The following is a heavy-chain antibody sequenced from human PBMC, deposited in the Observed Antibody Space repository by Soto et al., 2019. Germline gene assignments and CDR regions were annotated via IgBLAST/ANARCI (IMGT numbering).Heavy chain of an antibody. CDR3: AREKVAVAGSYTVYYMDV. D-gene: IGHD6-19*01. CDR1: GYTFTSYG. Sequence: ASVKVSCKASGYTFTSYGISWVRQAPGQGLEWMGWISAYKGNTNYAQKLQGRVTMTTDTSTSTAYMELRSLRSDDTAVYYCAREKVAVAGSYTVYYMDVWGKGTTVTVSS. CDR2: ISAYKGNT. J-gene: IGHJ6*03. V-gene: IGHV1-18*01.